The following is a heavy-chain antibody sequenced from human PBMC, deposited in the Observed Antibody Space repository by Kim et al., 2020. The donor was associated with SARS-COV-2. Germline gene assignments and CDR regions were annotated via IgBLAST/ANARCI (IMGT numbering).Heavy chain of an antibody. J-gene: IGHJ4*02. CDR2: ISYDGSNK. V-gene: IGHV3-30*18. D-gene: IGHD6-13*01. Sequence: GGSLRLSCAASGFTFSSYGMHWVRQAPGKGLEWVAVISYDGSNKYYADSVKGRFTISRDNSKNTLYLQMNSLRAEDTAVYYCAKYSSSWYPQSYYFDYWGQGTLVTVSS. CDR1: GFTFSSYG. CDR3: AKYSSSWYPQSYYFDY.